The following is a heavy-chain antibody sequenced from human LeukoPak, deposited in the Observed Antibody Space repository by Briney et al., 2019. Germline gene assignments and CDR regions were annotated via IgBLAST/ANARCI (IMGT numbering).Heavy chain of an antibody. CDR2: INDYNGDT. CDR1: GYSFTMYG. J-gene: IGHJ6*03. D-gene: IGHD5-12*01. Sequence: ASVRVSCKASGYSFTMYGISWVRRAPGQGLEWMGWINDYNGDTHIAQKFQGRVSMTTDTSTSTAYMEVRSLTSDDTAVYYCARWGLVALGTYYYYYMDVWGKGTTVTVSS. V-gene: IGHV1-18*01. CDR3: ARWGLVALGTYYYYYMDV.